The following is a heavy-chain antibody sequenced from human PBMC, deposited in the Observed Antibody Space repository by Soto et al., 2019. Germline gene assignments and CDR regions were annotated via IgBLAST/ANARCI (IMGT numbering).Heavy chain of an antibody. V-gene: IGHV3-33*01. J-gene: IGHJ6*02. D-gene: IGHD2-8*01. CDR3: AIDIGRYCSTGVCYQRTCGNYYYGMDV. Sequence: QVQLVESGGGVVQPGRSLRLSCSASGFTFSSYGMHCVRQAPGKGLEWVAVIWYDGSNKYYADSVKGRFIISRDNSKNTQYLQVNGLRGVNTAGYYCAIDIGRYCSTGVCYQRTCGNYYYGMDVWGQGTTVNVSS. CDR2: IWYDGSNK. CDR1: GFTFSSYG.